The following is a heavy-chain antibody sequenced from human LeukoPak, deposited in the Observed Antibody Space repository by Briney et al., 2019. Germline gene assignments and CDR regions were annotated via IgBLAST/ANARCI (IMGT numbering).Heavy chain of an antibody. CDR1: GFTFSSYA. V-gene: IGHV3-23*01. Sequence: PGGSLRLSCAASGFTFSSYAMSWVRQAPGEGLEWVSSITTSGGSTYYADSVKGRFTISRDNAKNSLYLQMISLRDEDTAVYYCARDNDRSGWLFDYWGQGTLVTVSS. D-gene: IGHD6-19*01. J-gene: IGHJ4*02. CDR2: ITTSGGST. CDR3: ARDNDRSGWLFDY.